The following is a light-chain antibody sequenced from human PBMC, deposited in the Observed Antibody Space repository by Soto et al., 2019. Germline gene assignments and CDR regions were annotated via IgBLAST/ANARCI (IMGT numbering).Light chain of an antibody. CDR1: ESVGSN. J-gene: IGKJ4*01. CDR2: GAS. Sequence: EGGMTQSPATLSVFPGERVTLSCRASESVGSNLAWYQQKPGQAPRLLIYGASTRATGVPARFSGSGSGTEFTLTISSLQSEDFALYYCQQYNNWLTFGGGTKVEIE. CDR3: QQYNNWLT. V-gene: IGKV3-15*01.